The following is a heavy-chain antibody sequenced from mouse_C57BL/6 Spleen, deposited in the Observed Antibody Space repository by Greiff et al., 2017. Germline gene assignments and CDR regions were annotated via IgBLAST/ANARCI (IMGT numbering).Heavy chain of an antibody. CDR1: GFSLTSYG. J-gene: IGHJ4*01. CDR3: AKKYPDGGGYAMDY. CDR2: IWRGGST. V-gene: IGHV2-5*01. Sequence: QVQLKQSGPGLVQPLQSLSITCTVSGFSLTSYGVHWVRQSPGKGLEWLGVIWRGGSTDYNAAFMSRLSITKDNSKSQVFFKMNSLQADDTAIYYCAKKYPDGGGYAMDYWGQGTSVTVSS.